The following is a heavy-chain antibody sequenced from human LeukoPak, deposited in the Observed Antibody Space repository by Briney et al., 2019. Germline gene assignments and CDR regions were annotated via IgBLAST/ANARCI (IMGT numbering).Heavy chain of an antibody. CDR2: INPNSGGT. CDR3: ARGSIVGATFDYFDY. CDR1: GYTFTGYY. J-gene: IGHJ4*02. V-gene: IGHV1-2*02. D-gene: IGHD1-26*01. Sequence: ASVKVSCKASGYTFTGYYIHWVRQAPGQGLEWMGWINPNSGGTNYAQKFQGRVTMTRDTSISTAYMDLSRLRSDDTAVYYCARGSIVGATFDYFDYWGEGTLVTVSS.